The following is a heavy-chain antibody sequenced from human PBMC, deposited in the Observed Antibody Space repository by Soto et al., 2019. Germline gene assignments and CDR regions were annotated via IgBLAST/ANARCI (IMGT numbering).Heavy chain of an antibody. CDR1: GGSISSYY. V-gene: IGHV4-59*01. D-gene: IGHD2-15*01. CDR3: ARRIYGGSSDAFDI. J-gene: IGHJ3*02. Sequence: SEPLSLTCTVSGGSISSYYWSWIRQPPGKGLEWIGYIYYSGSTNYNPSLKSRVTISVDTSKNQFSLKLSSVTAADTAVYYCARRIYGGSSDAFDIWGKGTMVAVS. CDR2: IYYSGST.